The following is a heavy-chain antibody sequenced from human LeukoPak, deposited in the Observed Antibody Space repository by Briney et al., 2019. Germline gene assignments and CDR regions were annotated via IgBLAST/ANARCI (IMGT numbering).Heavy chain of an antibody. CDR3: ARDVHDGSGSYYKVGFDY. D-gene: IGHD3-10*01. CDR1: GFTFSSYA. V-gene: IGHV3-30-3*01. Sequence: PGGSLRLSCAASGFTFSSYAMHWVRQAPGKGLEWVAVISYDGSNKYYADSVKGRFTISRDNSKNTLYLQMNSLRAEDTAVYYCARDVHDGSGSYYKVGFDYWGQGTLVTVSS. CDR2: ISYDGSNK. J-gene: IGHJ4*02.